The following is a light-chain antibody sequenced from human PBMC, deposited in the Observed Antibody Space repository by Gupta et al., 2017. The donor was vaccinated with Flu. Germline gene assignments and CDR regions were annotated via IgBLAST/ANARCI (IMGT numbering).Light chain of an antibody. CDR2: EDN. J-gene: IGLJ2*01. Sequence: QSVLTQPPSVSAAPGQEVAISCSGSSSNIGSNFLSWYQRLPGTAPKLLIYEDNKRPSGIPDRFSGSKSGTSATLGITGLQTGDEADYYCGTWDSSLSTVVFGGGTKLTVL. CDR1: SSNIGSNF. CDR3: GTWDSSLSTVV. V-gene: IGLV1-51*02.